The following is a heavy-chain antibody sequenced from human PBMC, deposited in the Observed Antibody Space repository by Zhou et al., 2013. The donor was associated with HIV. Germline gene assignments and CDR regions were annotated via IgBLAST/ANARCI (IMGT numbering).Heavy chain of an antibody. V-gene: IGHV1-8*02. Sequence: QGQLVQSGTEVKNPGASVKVSCKAFGYTFTAYDINWVRQATGQGLEYMGWMNPNNGNTASAQKFQGRITMTRTTSINTAYLELSSLKSEDTAVYYCARGRYDLAYWGQGTLVTVSS. CDR2: MNPNNGNT. CDR1: GYTFTAYD. CDR3: ARGRYDLAY. J-gene: IGHJ4*02. D-gene: IGHD5-12*01.